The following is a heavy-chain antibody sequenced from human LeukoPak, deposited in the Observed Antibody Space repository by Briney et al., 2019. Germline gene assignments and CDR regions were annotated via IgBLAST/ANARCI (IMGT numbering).Heavy chain of an antibody. CDR3: ASYPIGGSGSYYYYYYGMDV. D-gene: IGHD3-10*01. CDR1: GFTFSDYW. Sequence: GGSLRLSCAVSGFTFSDYWMSWVRQAPGKGLEWVANIKQDGNEKHYVDSVKGRFTISRDNVKNSLYLQMNSLRAEDAAVYYCASYPIGGSGSYYYYYYGMDVWGKGTTVTVSS. J-gene: IGHJ6*04. CDR2: IKQDGNEK. V-gene: IGHV3-7*01.